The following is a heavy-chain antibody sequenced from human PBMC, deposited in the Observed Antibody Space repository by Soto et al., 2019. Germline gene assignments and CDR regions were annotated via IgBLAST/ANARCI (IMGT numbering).Heavy chain of an antibody. CDR1: ALTYSSYS. V-gene: IGHV3-48*01. CDR3: ARDLFGYCSSTSCYSIPRKSAYDQYYFDY. D-gene: IGHD2-2*03. Sequence: PAGSKRHSYADSALTYSSYSINWFRQSTGTGLEWVSYSSSSSSTIYYADSVKGRFTISRANGKNSLYLQMNSLRAEDTAVYYCARDLFGYCSSTSCYSIPRKSAYDQYYFDYWGQGILVXVSS. J-gene: IGHJ4*02. CDR2: SSSSSSTI.